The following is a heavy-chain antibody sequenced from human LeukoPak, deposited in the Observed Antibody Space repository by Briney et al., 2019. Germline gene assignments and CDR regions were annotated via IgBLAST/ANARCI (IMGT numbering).Heavy chain of an antibody. D-gene: IGHD6-13*01. V-gene: IGHV4-59*08. J-gene: IGHJ6*02. CDR1: GGSISSYY. Sequence: SETLSLTCTVSGGSISSYYWNRIRQPPGKGLEWIGYINYIRTTDYNPSLKSRVTISLDTSKNRFSLKLSSVTAADTAMYYCARSYSSSDHYYYYGMDVWGQGTTVTVSS. CDR3: ARSYSSSDHYYYYGMDV. CDR2: INYIRTT.